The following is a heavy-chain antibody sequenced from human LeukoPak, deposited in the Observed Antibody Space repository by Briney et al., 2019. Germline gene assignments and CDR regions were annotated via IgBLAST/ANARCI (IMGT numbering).Heavy chain of an antibody. Sequence: KGGESLKISCKGSEYSFTSYWIGWVRQMPGKGLEWMGIIYPGDSDTRYSPSFQGQVTISADKSISTAYLQWSSLKASDTAMYYCARVGDSSGYYYNHYWYFDLWGRGTLVTVSS. D-gene: IGHD3-22*01. CDR3: ARVGDSSGYYYNHYWYFDL. J-gene: IGHJ2*01. V-gene: IGHV5-51*01. CDR2: IYPGDSDT. CDR1: EYSFTSYW.